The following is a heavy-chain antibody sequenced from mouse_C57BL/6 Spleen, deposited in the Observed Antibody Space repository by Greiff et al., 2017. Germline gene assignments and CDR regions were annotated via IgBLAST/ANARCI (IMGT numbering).Heavy chain of an antibody. CDR2: IYPDSGST. CDR3: ASKNYYGYDVGYYFDY. Sequence: QVQLQQPGAELVKPGASVKLSCKASGYTFTSYWMHWVKQRPGQGLEWIGMIYPDSGSTNYNEKFKSKATLTVDKSTSTAYMKLSSLSSEDSAVYYCASKNYYGYDVGYYFDYWGQGTTLTVSS. CDR1: GYTFTSYW. D-gene: IGHD2-2*01. J-gene: IGHJ2*01. V-gene: IGHV1-64*01.